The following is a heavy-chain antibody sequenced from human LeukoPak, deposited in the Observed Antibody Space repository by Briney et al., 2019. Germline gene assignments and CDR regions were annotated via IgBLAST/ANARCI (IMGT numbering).Heavy chain of an antibody. J-gene: IGHJ6*04. D-gene: IGHD3-10*02. Sequence: GGSLRLSCAASVFTFSSYEMNGVRQAPGKGLEWGSYISRSGSTIYYADSVKGRFTISRDNAKNSLYLQMNSLRAEETAVYYCAELGITMIGGVWGKGTTVTPSS. CDR1: VFTFSSYE. CDR2: ISRSGSTI. V-gene: IGHV3-48*03. CDR3: AELGITMIGGV.